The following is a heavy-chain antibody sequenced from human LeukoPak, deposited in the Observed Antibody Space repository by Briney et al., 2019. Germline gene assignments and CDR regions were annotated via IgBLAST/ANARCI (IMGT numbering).Heavy chain of an antibody. CDR1: GYTFTGYY. Sequence: ASVKVSCKASGYTFTGYYMHWVRQAPGQGLEWMGWINPNSGGTNYAQKFQGGVTMTRDTSISTAYMELSRLRSDDTAVYYCAREGVVVVPAANDYYYYMDVWGKGTTVTISS. CDR2: INPNSGGT. CDR3: AREGVVVVPAANDYYYYMDV. J-gene: IGHJ6*03. D-gene: IGHD2-2*01. V-gene: IGHV1-2*02.